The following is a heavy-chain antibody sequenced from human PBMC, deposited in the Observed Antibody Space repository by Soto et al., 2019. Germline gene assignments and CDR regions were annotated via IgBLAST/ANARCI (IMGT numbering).Heavy chain of an antibody. CDR2: IWYDGSNK. D-gene: IGHD3-10*01. CDR3: ARDGAYYGSGSNDYYYGMDV. V-gene: IGHV3-33*01. CDR1: GFTFSSYG. J-gene: IGHJ6*02. Sequence: PGESLKISCAASGFTFSSYGMHWVRQAPGKGLEWVAVIWYDGSNKYYADSVKGRFTISRDNSKNTLYLQMNSLRAEDTAVYYCARDGAYYGSGSNDYYYGMDVWGQGTTVTVSS.